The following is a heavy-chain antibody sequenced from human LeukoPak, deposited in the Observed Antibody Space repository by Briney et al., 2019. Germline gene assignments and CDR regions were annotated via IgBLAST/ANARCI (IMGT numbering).Heavy chain of an antibody. CDR2: INTKRGRT. V-gene: IGHV1-2*02. Sequence: ASVRDSCKTSGYSFTDYYIHWVRQAPGQGLEWMGWINTKRGRTSSARKFQGRDTMTRDPSITTVYMDMAWLTSEDPAIYFCARADFIYAGPYLIGPWGQGTLVTVSS. J-gene: IGHJ5*02. D-gene: IGHD3-16*01. CDR3: ARADFIYAGPYLIGP. CDR1: GYSFTDYY.